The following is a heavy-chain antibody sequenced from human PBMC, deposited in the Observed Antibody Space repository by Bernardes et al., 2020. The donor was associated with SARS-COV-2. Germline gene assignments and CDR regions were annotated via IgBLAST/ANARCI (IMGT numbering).Heavy chain of an antibody. CDR1: GGSFSGYY. CDR2: INHSGST. CDR3: ARLQYNNTHNWFDP. Sequence: SETLSLTCAVYGGSFSGYYWSWIRQPPGKGLEWIGEINHSGSTNYNPSLKSRVTISVDTSKNQFSLKLSSVTVADTAVYFCARLQYNNTHNWFDPWGQGTLVTVSS. V-gene: IGHV4-34*01. D-gene: IGHD1-20*01. J-gene: IGHJ5*02.